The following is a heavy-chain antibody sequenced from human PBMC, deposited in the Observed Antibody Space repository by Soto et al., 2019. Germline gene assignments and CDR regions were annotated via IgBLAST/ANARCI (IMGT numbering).Heavy chain of an antibody. CDR2: ISYDGSNK. V-gene: IGHV3-30*18. J-gene: IGHJ4*02. Sequence: GGSLRLSCAASGFTFSSYGMHWVRQAPGKGLEWVAVISYDGSNKYYADSVKGRFTISRDNSKNTLYLQMNSLRAEDTAVYYCAKDSRDGYSSSWFDYRGQGTLVTVSS. CDR3: AKDSRDGYSSSWFDY. CDR1: GFTFSSYG. D-gene: IGHD6-13*01.